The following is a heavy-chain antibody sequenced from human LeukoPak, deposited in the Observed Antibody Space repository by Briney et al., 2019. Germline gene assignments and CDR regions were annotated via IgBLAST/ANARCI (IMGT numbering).Heavy chain of an antibody. CDR1: GYTFTSYG. V-gene: IGHV1-18*01. D-gene: IGHD7-27*01. J-gene: IGHJ4*02. CDR3: AREEANWGSPFDS. CDR2: ISVYNGNT. Sequence: GASVKVSCKASGYTFTSYGISWVRQAPGQGLEWMGWISVYNGNTNYAQKFQGRVTMTTDTSTSTAYMEVRGLRSDDTAVYYCAREEANWGSPFDSWGQGTLVTVSS.